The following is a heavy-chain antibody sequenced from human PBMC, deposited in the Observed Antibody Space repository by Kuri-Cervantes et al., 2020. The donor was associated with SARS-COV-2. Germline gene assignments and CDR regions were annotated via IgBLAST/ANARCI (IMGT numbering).Heavy chain of an antibody. D-gene: IGHD3-22*01. CDR1: GFTFSSYA. J-gene: IGHJ4*02. CDR2: ISYDGSNK. CDR3: ARDYDSSGHMLDY. V-gene: IGHV3-30*04. Sequence: GGSLRLSCAASGFTFSSYAMHWVRQAPGKGLEWVTVISYDGSNKYYADSVKGRFTISRDNSKNTLYLQMNSLRAEDTAVYYCARDYDSSGHMLDYWGQGTLVTCYS.